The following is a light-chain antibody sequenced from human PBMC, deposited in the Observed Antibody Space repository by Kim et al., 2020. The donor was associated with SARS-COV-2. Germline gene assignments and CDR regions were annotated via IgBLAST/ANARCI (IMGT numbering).Light chain of an antibody. CDR2: GAS. CDR1: QSVSSNY. J-gene: IGKJ4*01. Sequence: EIVLTQSPGTLSLSPGERATLSCRASQSVSSNYLAWYQQKPGQAPRLLIYGASSRATGIPDRFSGSGSGTDFTLTISRLEPEYFAVYYCQQYGSSLSLTFGGGTKVDIK. V-gene: IGKV3-20*01. CDR3: QQYGSSLSLT.